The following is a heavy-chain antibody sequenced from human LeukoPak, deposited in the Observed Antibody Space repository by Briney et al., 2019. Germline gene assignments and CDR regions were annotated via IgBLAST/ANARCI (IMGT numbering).Heavy chain of an antibody. CDR2: SIIVEAP. V-gene: IGHV4-34*01. CDR3: ARGRAFFD. J-gene: IGHJ4*02. CDR1: GGSFSGYY. D-gene: IGHD3-3*02. Sequence: PSETLSLTCAVYGGSFSGYYWNWIRQPPGKGLEWIGKSIIVEAPTTTRPSRVESPYQETSKNQFSLKLSSVTAADTAVYYCARGRAFFDWGQGTLVTVSS.